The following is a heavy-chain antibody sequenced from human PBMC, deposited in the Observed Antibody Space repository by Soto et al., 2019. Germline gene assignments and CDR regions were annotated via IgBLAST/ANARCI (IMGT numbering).Heavy chain of an antibody. CDR3: ARTAAAAASWYFDY. Sequence: QVQLQESGPGLVKPSETLSLTCTVSGGSISSYYWSWIRQPPGKGLEWIGYIYYSGSTNYNPSLKRRVPISVATSKNHFSRRLSSVTAADTAVYYCARTAAAAASWYFDYWGQGTLVTVSS. D-gene: IGHD6-13*01. V-gene: IGHV4-59*01. J-gene: IGHJ4*02. CDR2: IYYSGST. CDR1: GGSISSYY.